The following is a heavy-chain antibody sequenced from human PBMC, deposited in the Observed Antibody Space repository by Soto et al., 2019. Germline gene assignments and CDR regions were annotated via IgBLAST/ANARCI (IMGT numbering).Heavy chain of an antibody. J-gene: IGHJ3*02. Sequence: PSETLSLTCAVSGGSISSGGYSWSWIRQPPGKGLEWIGYIYPSGSTYYNPSLKSRVTISVDRSKNQFSLKLSSVTAADTAVYYCARGLVVVPAAIRGAFDIWGQGTMVTVSS. CDR1: GGSISSGGYS. CDR2: IYPSGST. CDR3: ARGLVVVPAAIRGAFDI. V-gene: IGHV4-30-2*01. D-gene: IGHD2-2*02.